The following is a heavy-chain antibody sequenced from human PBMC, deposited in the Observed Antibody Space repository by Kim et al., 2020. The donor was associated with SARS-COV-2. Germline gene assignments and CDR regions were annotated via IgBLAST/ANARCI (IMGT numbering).Heavy chain of an antibody. CDR3: ARDLGRGSGTSYLDY. V-gene: IGHV3-21*01. Sequence: GGSLRLSCAASGFTFSSNSMNWVRQAPGKGLEWVSSISFSGNYRYYADSVKGRFTISRDNAKNSVYLQMKSLRAEDTAVYYCARDLGRGSGTSYLDYWGQGILVTVSS. J-gene: IGHJ4*02. CDR2: ISFSGNYR. CDR1: GFTFSSNS. D-gene: IGHD3-10*01.